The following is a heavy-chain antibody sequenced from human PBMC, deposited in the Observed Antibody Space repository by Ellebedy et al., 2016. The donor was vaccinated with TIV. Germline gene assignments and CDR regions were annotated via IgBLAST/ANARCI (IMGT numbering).Heavy chain of an antibody. J-gene: IGHJ4*02. Sequence: GGSLRLSXAASGFTFSSYWMSWVRQAPGKGLEWVANIKPDGSEKYYVDSVKGRFTISRDNAKNSLYLQMNSLRAEDTAAYYCAPRGYDYVWGSNSPLVWGQGTLVTVSS. V-gene: IGHV3-7*01. CDR1: GFTFSSYW. CDR2: IKPDGSEK. CDR3: APRGYDYVWGSNSPLV. D-gene: IGHD3-16*01.